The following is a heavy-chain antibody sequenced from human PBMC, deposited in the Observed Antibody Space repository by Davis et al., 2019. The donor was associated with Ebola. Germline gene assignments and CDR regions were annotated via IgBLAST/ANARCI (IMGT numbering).Heavy chain of an antibody. CDR1: GYSFTSYW. D-gene: IGHD4-23*01. CDR3: ARTPPYDYGGNHAFDI. CDR2: IDPSDSYT. Sequence: GESLKISCKGSGYSFTSYWISWVRQMPGKGLEWMGRIDPSDSYTNYSPSFQGHVTISADKSISTAYLQWSSLKASDTAMYYCARTPPYDYGGNHAFDIWGQGTMVTVSS. J-gene: IGHJ3*02. V-gene: IGHV5-10-1*01.